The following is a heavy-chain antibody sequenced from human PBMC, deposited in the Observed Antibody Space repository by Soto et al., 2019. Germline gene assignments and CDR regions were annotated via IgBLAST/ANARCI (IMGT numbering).Heavy chain of an antibody. D-gene: IGHD2-2*01. CDR2: INPTGGDT. J-gene: IGHJ6*02. CDR1: GYTFTTYF. V-gene: IGHV1-46*01. CDR3: ARGSYASNVFIMDV. Sequence: QVQVVQSGAEVKEPGASVQVSCKASGYTFTTYFMHWVRQAPGQGFEWLGRINPTGGDTVYAQKFQCRVTVTKDKSTSTVFIDLGSLTSKDTAVYYCARGSYASNVFIMDVWGQGTPVTVSS.